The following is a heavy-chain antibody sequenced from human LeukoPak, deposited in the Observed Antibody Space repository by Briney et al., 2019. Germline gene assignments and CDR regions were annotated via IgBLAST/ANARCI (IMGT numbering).Heavy chain of an antibody. CDR1: GGTFSSYA. CDR2: IIPILGIA. J-gene: IGHJ4*02. CDR3: AKTHYYDSSGVPGDY. V-gene: IGHV1-69*04. Sequence: SVKVSCKASGGTFSSYAISWARQAPGQGLEWMGRIIPILGIANYAQKFQGRVTITADKSTSTAYMELSSLRSEDTAVYYRAKTHYYDSSGVPGDYWGQGTLVTVSS. D-gene: IGHD3-22*01.